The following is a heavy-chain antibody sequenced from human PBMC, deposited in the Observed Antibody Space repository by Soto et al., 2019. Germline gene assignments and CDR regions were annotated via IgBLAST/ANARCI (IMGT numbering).Heavy chain of an antibody. D-gene: IGHD6-19*01. CDR3: ARGIAVAGSYGMDV. V-gene: IGHV3-30-3*01. CDR1: GFTFSIYA. J-gene: IGHJ6*02. Sequence: GGSLRLSCAASGFTFSIYAMHWVRQAPGKGLEWVAVISYDGNNKYYADSVKGRFTISRDNSKNTLWVQMNSLRVEDTAVYYCARGIAVAGSYGMDVWGQGTTVTVSS. CDR2: ISYDGNNK.